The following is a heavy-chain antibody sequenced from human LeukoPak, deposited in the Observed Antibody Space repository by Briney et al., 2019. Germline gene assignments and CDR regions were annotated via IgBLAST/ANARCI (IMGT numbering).Heavy chain of an antibody. CDR1: GFTFTDSA. V-gene: IGHV1-58*01. CDR2: IVVGSGNT. Sequence: SVKVSCKASGFTFTDSAVQWVRQARGQRLEWIGWIVVGSGNTNCAQKLQERVTITRHMSTSTAYMELSSLRSEDAAVYSCAADPFFTVWGQGTLVTVSS. J-gene: IGHJ4*02. CDR3: AADPFFTV.